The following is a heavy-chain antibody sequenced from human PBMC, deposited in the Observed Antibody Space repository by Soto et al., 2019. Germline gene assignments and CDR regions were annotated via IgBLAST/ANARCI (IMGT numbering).Heavy chain of an antibody. CDR2: VTASGGGT. Sequence: GSLRLSCAASGFIFNNYAMTWVRQAPGKGLEWVSTVTASGGGTFYANSVKGRFTIPRDNSRNTLHLQMSSLRVEDTALYYCAKALVPALTAKFGYWGQGTLVTVSS. CDR1: GFIFNNYA. V-gene: IGHV3-23*01. J-gene: IGHJ4*02. CDR3: AKALVPALTAKFGY. D-gene: IGHD5-18*01.